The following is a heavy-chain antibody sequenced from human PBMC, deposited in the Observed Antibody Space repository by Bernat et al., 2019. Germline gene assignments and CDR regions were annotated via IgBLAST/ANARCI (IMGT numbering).Heavy chain of an antibody. Sequence: QVQLVESGGGVVQPGRSLRLSCAASGLTFSSYGMHWVRQVPGKGLEWVAIIWFDGSNKYYADSVKGRFTISRDNSKNTLWLQMYSLSAEDMAVYYCARDYGSGMDVWGQGTTVTVSS. D-gene: IGHD3-10*01. CDR3: ARDYGSGMDV. CDR1: GLTFSSYG. V-gene: IGHV3-33*01. J-gene: IGHJ6*02. CDR2: IWFDGSNK.